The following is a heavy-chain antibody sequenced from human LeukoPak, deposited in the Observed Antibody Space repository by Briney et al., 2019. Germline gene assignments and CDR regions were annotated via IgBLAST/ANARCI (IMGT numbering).Heavy chain of an antibody. J-gene: IGHJ1*01. CDR2: ITSSGSII. V-gene: IGHV3-48*01. CDR3: AKADSSGYPIPTRH. D-gene: IGHD3-22*01. CDR1: GFTFSGYA. Sequence: PGGSLRLSCAASGFTFSGYAMTWVRQAPGKGLEGVSYITSSGSIIYYADSVKGRFTISRDNSKNTLYLQMNSLRAEDTAVYYCAKADSSGYPIPTRHWGQGTLVTVSS.